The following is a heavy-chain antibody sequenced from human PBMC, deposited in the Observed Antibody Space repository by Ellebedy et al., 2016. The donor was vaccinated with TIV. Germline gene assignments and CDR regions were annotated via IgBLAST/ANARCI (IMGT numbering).Heavy chain of an antibody. CDR2: FSGSGVST. J-gene: IGHJ4*02. D-gene: IGHD6-19*01. Sequence: GESLKISCAASGFTFNLYAMNWVRQAPGKGLEWVSAFSGSGVSTYYADSVKGRFTISRDDSQSTLYLQMNSLTTDDTAVYYCAKAPQGVAGIYYFDSWGQGTLVTVSS. V-gene: IGHV3-23*01. CDR3: AKAPQGVAGIYYFDS. CDR1: GFTFNLYA.